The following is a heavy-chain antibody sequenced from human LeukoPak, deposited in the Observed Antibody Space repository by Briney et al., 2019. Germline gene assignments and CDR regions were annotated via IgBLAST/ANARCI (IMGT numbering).Heavy chain of an antibody. CDR3: ARYSSVYYYGMDV. J-gene: IGHJ6*02. V-gene: IGHV5-51*01. CDR1: GYSFTSYW. Sequence: GESLKISCKGSGYSFTSYWIGWVRQMPGKGLEWMGIIYPGDSDTRYSPSFQGQVTISADKSISTAYLQWGSLKASDTAMYYCARYSSVYYYGMDVWGQGTTVTVSS. D-gene: IGHD6-25*01. CDR2: IYPGDSDT.